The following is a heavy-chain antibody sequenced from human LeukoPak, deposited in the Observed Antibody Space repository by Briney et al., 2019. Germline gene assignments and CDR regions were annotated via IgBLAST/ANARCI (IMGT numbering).Heavy chain of an antibody. CDR3: ARDPVAGYYFDY. Sequence: SETLSLTCTVSGGSISSYYWSWIRQPAGKGLEWIGRIYISGSTNYSPSLKSRVTMSVDTSKNQFSLKLSSVTAADTAVYYCARDPVAGYYFDYWGQGTLVTVSS. D-gene: IGHD6-19*01. CDR1: GGSISSYY. J-gene: IGHJ4*02. V-gene: IGHV4-4*07. CDR2: IYISGST.